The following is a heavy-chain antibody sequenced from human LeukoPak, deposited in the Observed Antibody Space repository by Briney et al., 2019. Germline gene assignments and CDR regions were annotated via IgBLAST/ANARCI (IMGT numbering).Heavy chain of an antibody. CDR2: ISYDGSNK. J-gene: IGHJ4*02. D-gene: IGHD1-26*01. CDR3: AKDGGGSFTDY. V-gene: IGHV3-30*18. CDR1: GFTFSSYG. Sequence: GGSLRLSCVASGFTFSSYGMHWVRQAPGKGLEWVAVISYDGSNKYYADSVKGRFTISRDNSKNTLYLQMNSLRAEDTAVYYCAKDGGGSFTDYWGQGTLVTVSS.